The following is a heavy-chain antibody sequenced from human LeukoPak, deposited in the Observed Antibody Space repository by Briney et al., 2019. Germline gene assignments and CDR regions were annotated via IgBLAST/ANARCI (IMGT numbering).Heavy chain of an antibody. CDR2: IYTSGST. CDR3: ARDRLQLQS. V-gene: IGHV4-61*02. Sequence: PSETLSLTCTVSGGSISSSSYYWGWIRQPPGKGLEWIGRIYTSGSTNYNPSLKSRVTISVDTSKNQFSLKLSSVTAADTAVYYCARDRLQLQSWGQGTLVTVSS. J-gene: IGHJ5*02. D-gene: IGHD5-24*01. CDR1: GGSISSSSYY.